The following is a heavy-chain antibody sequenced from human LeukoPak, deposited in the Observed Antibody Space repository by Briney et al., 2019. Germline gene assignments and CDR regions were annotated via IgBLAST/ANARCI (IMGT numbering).Heavy chain of an antibody. V-gene: IGHV4-34*01. CDR3: ARVCIQLWKQTPRYHGMDV. Sequence: PSETLSLTCAVYGGSFSGYYWSWIRQPPGKGLEWIGEINHSGSTNYNPSLKSRVTISVDTSKNQFSLKLSSVTAADTAVYYCARVCIQLWKQTPRYHGMDVWGKGTTVTVSS. CDR2: INHSGST. CDR1: GGSFSGYY. J-gene: IGHJ6*04. D-gene: IGHD5-18*01.